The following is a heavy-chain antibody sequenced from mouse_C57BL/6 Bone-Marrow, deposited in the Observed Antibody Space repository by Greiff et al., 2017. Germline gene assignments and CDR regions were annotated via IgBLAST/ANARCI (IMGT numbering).Heavy chain of an antibody. CDR1: GYTFTSYG. CDR2: IYPRSGNT. Sequence: VQLQQSGAELARPGASVKLSCKASGYTFTSYGISWVKQRTGQGLEWIGEIYPRSGNTYYNEKIKGKATLTADKSSSTAYMELRSRTSEDSAVYFCARYCYYVYYAMDYWGQGTSVTVSS. V-gene: IGHV1-81*01. CDR3: ARYCYYVYYAMDY. J-gene: IGHJ4*01. D-gene: IGHD2-12*01.